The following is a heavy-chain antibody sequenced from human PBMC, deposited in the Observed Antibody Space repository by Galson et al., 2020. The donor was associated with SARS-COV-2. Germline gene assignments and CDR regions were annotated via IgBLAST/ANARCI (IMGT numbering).Heavy chain of an antibody. V-gene: IGHV3-21*01. Sequence: GESLKISCAASGFTFSSYSMNWVRQAPGKGLAWVSSISSSSSYIYYADSVKGRFTISRDNAKNSLYLQMNSLRAEDTAVYYCARDGYKQWSVNYYYYYGMDVWGQGTTVTVSS. CDR2: ISSSSSYI. J-gene: IGHJ6*02. D-gene: IGHD6-19*01. CDR1: GFTFSSYS. CDR3: ARDGYKQWSVNYYYYYGMDV.